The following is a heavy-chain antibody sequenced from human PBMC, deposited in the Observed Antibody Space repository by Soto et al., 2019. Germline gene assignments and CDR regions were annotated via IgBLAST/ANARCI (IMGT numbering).Heavy chain of an antibody. J-gene: IGHJ6*02. CDR3: ARVKYSPPYYCYYGMDV. CDR2: ISAYNGNT. V-gene: IGHV1-18*01. Sequence: QVQLVQSGAEVKKPGASVKVSCKASGYTFTSYGISWVRQAPGQGLEWMGWISAYNGNTNYAQKLQGRVTMTTDTSASTAYMELRSLRSDDTAVYYCARVKYSPPYYCYYGMDVWGQGTKVTVSS. D-gene: IGHD5-18*01. CDR1: GYTFTSYG.